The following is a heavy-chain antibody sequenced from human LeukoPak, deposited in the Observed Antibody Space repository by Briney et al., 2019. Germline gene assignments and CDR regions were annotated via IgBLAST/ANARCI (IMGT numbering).Heavy chain of an antibody. Sequence: GSLRLSCAASGFTVSSDYINWVRQAPGKGLEWVSVIYSGGGTNSADSVKGRFTISRDNSKNTLYLQMNSLRAEDTAVYFCARGHNRYYFDYWGQGTLVIVSS. CDR3: ARGHNRYYFDY. J-gene: IGHJ4*02. V-gene: IGHV3-66*01. D-gene: IGHD2/OR15-2a*01. CDR1: GFTVSSDY. CDR2: IYSGGGT.